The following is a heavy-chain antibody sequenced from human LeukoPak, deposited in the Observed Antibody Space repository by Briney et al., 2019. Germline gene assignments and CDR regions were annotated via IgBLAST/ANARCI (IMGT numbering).Heavy chain of an antibody. Sequence: GGSLRLSCAASGFTFSSHAMSWVRQAPGKGLEWVGVISDDGRRKDYADSVKGRFTISRDNSKDTLYLQMNSLRAEDTAVYYCAKRPSDYGDYVSYFDYWGQGTLVTVSS. V-gene: IGHV3-30*18. J-gene: IGHJ4*02. CDR1: GFTFSSHA. CDR2: ISDDGRRK. CDR3: AKRPSDYGDYVSYFDY. D-gene: IGHD4-17*01.